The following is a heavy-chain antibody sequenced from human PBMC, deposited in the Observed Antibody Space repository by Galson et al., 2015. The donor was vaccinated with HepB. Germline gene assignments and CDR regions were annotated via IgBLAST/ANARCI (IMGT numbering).Heavy chain of an antibody. V-gene: IGHV1-8*01. Sequence: SVTVSCKASGYTFTSYDINWVRQATGQGLEWMGWMNPNSGNTGYAQKFQGRVTMTRNTSISTAYMELSSLRSEDTAVYYCARGLSLAWGRSWYTNDAFDIWGQGTMVTVSS. D-gene: IGHD6-13*01. CDR1: GYTFTSYD. J-gene: IGHJ3*02. CDR2: MNPNSGNT. CDR3: ARGLSLAWGRSWYTNDAFDI.